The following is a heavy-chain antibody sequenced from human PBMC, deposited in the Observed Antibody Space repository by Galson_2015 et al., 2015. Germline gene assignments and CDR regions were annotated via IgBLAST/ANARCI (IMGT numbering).Heavy chain of an antibody. J-gene: IGHJ4*02. CDR2: IYTSGST. CDR3: ARDESH. V-gene: IGHV4-61*02. Sequence: TLSLTCTVSGGSISSGSYYWSWIRQPAGKGLEWIGRIYTSGSTNYNPSLKSRVTISVDTSKNQFSLKLSSVTAADTAVYYCARDESHWGQGTLVTVSS. CDR1: GGSISSGSYY.